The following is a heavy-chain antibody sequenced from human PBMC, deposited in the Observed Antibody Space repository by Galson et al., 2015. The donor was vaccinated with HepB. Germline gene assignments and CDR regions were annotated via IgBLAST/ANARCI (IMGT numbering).Heavy chain of an antibody. CDR1: GYTFTSYG. V-gene: IGHV1-18*01. D-gene: IGHD2-2*01. Sequence: SVKVSCKASGYTFTSYGISWVRQAPGQGLEWMGWISAYNGNTNYAQKLQGRVTMTTDTSTSTAYMELRSLRSDDTAVYYCARDWGIIVVVPAASRGPGFDPWGQGTLVTVSS. CDR2: ISAYNGNT. J-gene: IGHJ5*02. CDR3: ARDWGIIVVVPAASRGPGFDP.